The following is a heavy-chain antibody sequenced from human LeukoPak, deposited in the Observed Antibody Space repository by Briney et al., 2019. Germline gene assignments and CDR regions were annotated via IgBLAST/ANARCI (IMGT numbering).Heavy chain of an antibody. Sequence: SETLSLTCTVSGGSISSSSYYWGWIRQPPGKGLEWIGCIYYSGSTYYNPSLKSRVIISVDTSKNQFSLKLSSVTAADTAVYYCAREFVYYYDSSGYYSIWGQGTMVTVSS. V-gene: IGHV4-39*07. CDR2: IYYSGST. CDR3: AREFVYYYDSSGYYSI. CDR1: GGSISSSSYY. J-gene: IGHJ3*02. D-gene: IGHD3-22*01.